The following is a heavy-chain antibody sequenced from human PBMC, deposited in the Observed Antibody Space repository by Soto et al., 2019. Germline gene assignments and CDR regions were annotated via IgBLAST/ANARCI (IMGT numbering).Heavy chain of an antibody. Sequence: QVQLVQSGAEVKKPGSSVKVSCKASGGTFSSYAISWVRQAPGQGLEWMGGIIPIFGTANYAQKFQGRVTITADEYTSTAYMELSSLRSDDTAVYYCARVYDYVWGSYRQYYFDYWGQGTLVTVSS. CDR3: ARVYDYVWGSYRQYYFDY. V-gene: IGHV1-69*01. D-gene: IGHD3-16*02. CDR1: GGTFSSYA. J-gene: IGHJ4*02. CDR2: IIPIFGTA.